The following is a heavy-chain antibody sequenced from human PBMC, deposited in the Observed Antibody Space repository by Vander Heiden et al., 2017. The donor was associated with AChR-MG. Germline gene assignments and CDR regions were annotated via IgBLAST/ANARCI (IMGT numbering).Heavy chain of an antibody. Sequence: EVQLVESGGGLIQPGGSLRLSCAASAFGVSRSYMPWVRQAPGKGLEWVSVIYSDGRTYYADSVKGRFTLSRDNSKNTLSLQMNSLRAEDTAVYYCATDNRAQLILGYWGQGTLVTVSS. J-gene: IGHJ4*02. D-gene: IGHD2-2*01. CDR2: IYSDGRT. CDR3: ATDNRAQLILGY. V-gene: IGHV3-53*01. CDR1: AFGVSRSY.